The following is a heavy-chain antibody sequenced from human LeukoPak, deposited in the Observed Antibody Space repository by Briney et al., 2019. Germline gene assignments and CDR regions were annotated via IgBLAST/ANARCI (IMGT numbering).Heavy chain of an antibody. J-gene: IGHJ4*02. CDR3: ARLYSGSYSHYFDY. D-gene: IGHD1-26*01. CDR1: GGSFSGYY. Sequence: SSETLSLTCAVHGGSFSGYYWSWIRQPPGKGLEWIGEINHSGSTNYNPSLKSRVTISVDTSKNQFSLKLSSVTAADTAVYYCARLYSGSYSHYFDYWGQGTLVTVSS. CDR2: INHSGST. V-gene: IGHV4-34*01.